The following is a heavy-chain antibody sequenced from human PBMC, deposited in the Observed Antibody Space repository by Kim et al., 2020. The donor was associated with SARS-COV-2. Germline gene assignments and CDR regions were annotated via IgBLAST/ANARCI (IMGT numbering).Heavy chain of an antibody. V-gene: IGHV4-59*01. CDR1: GGSISSYY. CDR3: ARGRGYYYGSGSPPGAFDI. CDR2: IYYSGST. Sequence: SETLSLTCTVSGGSISSYYWSWIRQPPGKGLEWIGYIYYSGSTNYNPSLKSRVTISVDTSKNQFSLKLSSVTAADTAVYYCARGRGYYYGSGSPPGAFDIWGQGTMVTVSS. D-gene: IGHD3-10*01. J-gene: IGHJ3*02.